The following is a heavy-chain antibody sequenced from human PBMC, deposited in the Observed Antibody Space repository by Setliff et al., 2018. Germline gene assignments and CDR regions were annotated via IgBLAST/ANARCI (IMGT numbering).Heavy chain of an antibody. J-gene: IGHJ6*03. Sequence: GGSLRLSCAASGFTFSAYVMTWVRQAPGKGLEWVSAISAGGGSTYSADSVKGRFTISRDNAKNTLYLQMNSLRAEDTAVYYCAKTRGSNWNFFYYMDVWGKGTTVTVSS. CDR3: AKTRGSNWNFFYYMDV. CDR2: ISAGGGST. CDR1: GFTFSAYV. V-gene: IGHV3-23*01. D-gene: IGHD1-1*01.